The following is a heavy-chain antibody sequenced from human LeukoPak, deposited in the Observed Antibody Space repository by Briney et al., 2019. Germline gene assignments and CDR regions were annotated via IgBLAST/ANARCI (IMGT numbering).Heavy chain of an antibody. J-gene: IGHJ4*02. V-gene: IGHV1-18*01. CDR3: ARDYLVGALDY. CDR2: ISAYNGNT. D-gene: IGHD1-26*01. CDR1: GYTFTSYG. Sequence: ASVKVSSKASGYTFTSYGISWVRQAPGQGLEWMGWISAYNGNTNYAQKLQGRVTMTPDTTTSTAYMELRSLRSDDTAVYYCARDYLVGALDYWGQGTLVTVSS.